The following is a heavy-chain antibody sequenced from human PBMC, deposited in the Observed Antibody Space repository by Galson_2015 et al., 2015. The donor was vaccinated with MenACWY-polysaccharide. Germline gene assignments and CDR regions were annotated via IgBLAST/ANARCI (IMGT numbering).Heavy chain of an antibody. J-gene: IGHJ6*04. D-gene: IGHD5/OR15-5a*01. Sequence: SLRLSCAASGFTFRIYSMHWVRQAPGKGLEWVTLIYYNGSKKDYADSVKGRFTISRDNSKNTLYLQMDSLRAEDTAVYYCSRLQSKYMDVRGKGTTVTVSS. CDR3: SRLQSKYMDV. CDR1: GFTFRIYS. CDR2: IYYNGSKK. V-gene: IGHV3-30*12.